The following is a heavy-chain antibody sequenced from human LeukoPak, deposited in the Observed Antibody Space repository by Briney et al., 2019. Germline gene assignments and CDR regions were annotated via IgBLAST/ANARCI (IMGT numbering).Heavy chain of an antibody. CDR2: IWYDGSNK. CDR3: ARYVTTVTYFDD. V-gene: IGHV3-33*01. Sequence: GGSLRLSCAASGFTFSSYGMHWVRQAPGKGLEGVAVIWYDGSNKYYAVSVKGRFTISRDNSKNTLYLQMNSLRAEDTAVYYCARYVTTVTYFDDWGQGTLVTVSS. D-gene: IGHD4-17*01. CDR1: GFTFSSYG. J-gene: IGHJ4*02.